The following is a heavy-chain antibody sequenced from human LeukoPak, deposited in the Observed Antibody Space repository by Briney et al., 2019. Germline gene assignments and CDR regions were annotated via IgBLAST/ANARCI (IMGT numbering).Heavy chain of an antibody. CDR2: IYPGDSDA. CDR1: GYSFTSYW. J-gene: IGHJ4*02. D-gene: IGHD3-10*01. V-gene: IGHV5-51*01. CDR3: ASPPPYYYGSGSYYKY. Sequence: GESLKISCKGSGYSFTSYWIGWVRQMPGKGLEWMGIIYPGDSDARYSPSFQGQVTISADKSISTAYLQWSSLKASDTAMYYCASPPPYYYGSGSYYKYWGQGTLVTVSS.